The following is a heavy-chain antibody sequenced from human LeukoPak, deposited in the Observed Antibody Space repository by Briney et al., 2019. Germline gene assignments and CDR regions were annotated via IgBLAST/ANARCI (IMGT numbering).Heavy chain of an antibody. Sequence: PSGTLSLTCAVSGGSISSHSWWSWVRQPPGKGLEWIGEIYHGGATNYDPSLKSRVSMSVDKSKNHFSLNLDSVTAADTAVYYCASHVTVLGIRGFDYWGQGNLVTVSS. CDR2: IYHGGAT. CDR1: GGSISSHSW. V-gene: IGHV4-4*02. D-gene: IGHD2/OR15-2a*01. CDR3: ASHVTVLGIRGFDY. J-gene: IGHJ4*02.